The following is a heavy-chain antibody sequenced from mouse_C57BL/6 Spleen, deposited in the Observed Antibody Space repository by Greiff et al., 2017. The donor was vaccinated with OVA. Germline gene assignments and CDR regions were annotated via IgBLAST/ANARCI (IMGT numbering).Heavy chain of an antibody. D-gene: IGHD4-1*01. Sequence: VQLKQSGPELVKPGASVKISCKASGYTFTDYYMNWVKQSHGKSLEWIGDINPNNGGTSYNQKFKGKATLTVDKSSSTAYMELRSLTSEDSAVYYYARSLGRYYFDYWGQGTTLTVSS. J-gene: IGHJ2*01. CDR3: ARSLGRYYFDY. CDR1: GYTFTDYY. V-gene: IGHV1-26*01. CDR2: INPNNGGT.